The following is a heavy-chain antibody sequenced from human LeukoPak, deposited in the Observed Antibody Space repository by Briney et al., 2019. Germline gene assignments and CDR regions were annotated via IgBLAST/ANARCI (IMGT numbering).Heavy chain of an antibody. J-gene: IGHJ4*02. Sequence: GGSLRLSCAASGFTLSDYYMSWIRQAPGKGLEWVSYISSSGSTIYYADSVKGRFTISRDNAKNSLYLQMNSLRAEDTAVYYCASVESLGEPFDYWGQGTLVTVSS. CDR1: GFTLSDYY. D-gene: IGHD3-16*01. CDR2: ISSSGSTI. V-gene: IGHV3-11*01. CDR3: ASVESLGEPFDY.